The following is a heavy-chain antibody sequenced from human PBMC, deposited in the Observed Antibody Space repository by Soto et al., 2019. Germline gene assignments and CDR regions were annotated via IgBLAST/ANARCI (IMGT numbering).Heavy chain of an antibody. CDR3: ERLAEGAYSPTANFDY. Sequence: YETSARTGTISGFSISNSIYYLSWINQPPGKGLEWIGSIYYSGSTYYNPSLKSRVTISVDTSKNQFSLKLSSVTAADTAVYYCERLAEGAYSPTANFDYWGQGTLVTVSS. CDR1: GFSISNSIYY. D-gene: IGHD1-26*01. V-gene: IGHV4-39*01. J-gene: IGHJ4*02. CDR2: IYYSGST.